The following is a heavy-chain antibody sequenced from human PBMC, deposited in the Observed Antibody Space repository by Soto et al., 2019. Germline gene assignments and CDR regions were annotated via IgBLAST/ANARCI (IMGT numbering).Heavy chain of an antibody. CDR1: GDSVSSNSAA. V-gene: IGHV6-1*01. CDR2: TYYRSKWYN. CDR3: GRYRVCIVGATESYYYGMDV. J-gene: IGHJ6*02. Sequence: QVQLQQSGPGLVKPSQTLSLTCAISGDSVSSNSAAWNWIRQSPSRGLEWLGRTYYRSKWYNDYAVSVKMLITIHPNTSKNQFSLQLNLLTPEDTSVYYCGRYRVCIVGATESYYYGMDVWGQGTTVTVSS. D-gene: IGHD1-26*01.